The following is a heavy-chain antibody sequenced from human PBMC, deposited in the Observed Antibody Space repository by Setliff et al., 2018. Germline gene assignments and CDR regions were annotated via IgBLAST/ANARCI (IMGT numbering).Heavy chain of an antibody. V-gene: IGHV4-38-2*01. CDR3: ARHRAEDYYGSGTIIWGWFDP. D-gene: IGHD3-10*01. CDR1: GYSISSGYY. J-gene: IGHJ5*02. Sequence: SETLSLTCAVSGYSISSGYYWGWIRRPPGKGLEWIGSIYHSGSTYYNPSLKSRVTISVDTSKNQFSLKLSSVTAADTAVYYCARHRAEDYYGSGTIIWGWFDPWGQGTLVTVSS. CDR2: IYHSGST.